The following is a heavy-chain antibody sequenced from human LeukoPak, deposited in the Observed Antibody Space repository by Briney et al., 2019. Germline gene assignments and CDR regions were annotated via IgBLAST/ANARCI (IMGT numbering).Heavy chain of an antibody. J-gene: IGHJ4*02. Sequence: SETLSLTCTVSGDSSSNNYWTWIRQSPGKGLEWIGYFYYTGSTNYNPSLQSRVTMSVDTSKNQFSLELSSVTSADTAVYYCAQGSGRYLDNWGQGILVTVSS. CDR1: GDSSSNNY. CDR2: FYYTGST. CDR3: AQGSGRYLDN. D-gene: IGHD6-19*01. V-gene: IGHV4-59*01.